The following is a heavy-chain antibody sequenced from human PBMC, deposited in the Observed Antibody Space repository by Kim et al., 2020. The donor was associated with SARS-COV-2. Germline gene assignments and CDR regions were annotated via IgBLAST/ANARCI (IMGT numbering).Heavy chain of an antibody. D-gene: IGHD4-17*01. Sequence: SETLSLTCTVSGGSISSYYWSWIRQPPGKGLEWIGYIYYSGSTNYNPSLKSRVTISVDTSKNQFSLKLSSLTAADTAVYYCATRLYVDYEGDDAFDIWG. CDR3: ATRLYVDYEGDDAFDI. V-gene: IGHV4-59*01. CDR2: IYYSGST. CDR1: GGSISSYY. J-gene: IGHJ3*02.